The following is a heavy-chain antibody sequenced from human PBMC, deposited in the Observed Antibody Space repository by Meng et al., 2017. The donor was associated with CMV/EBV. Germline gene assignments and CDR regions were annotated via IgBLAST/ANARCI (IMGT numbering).Heavy chain of an antibody. CDR3: ARDLLGSGVWRFSNAFDI. CDR1: GYTFTSYY. V-gene: IGHV1-46*01. CDR2: INPSGGST. Sequence: ASVKISCKASGYTFTSYYMHWVRQAPGQGLEWMGIINPSGGSTSYAQKFQGRVTMTRDTSTSTVYMVLSSLRSEDTAVYYCARDLLGSGVWRFSNAFDIWGQGTMVTVSS. D-gene: IGHD3-10*01. J-gene: IGHJ3*02.